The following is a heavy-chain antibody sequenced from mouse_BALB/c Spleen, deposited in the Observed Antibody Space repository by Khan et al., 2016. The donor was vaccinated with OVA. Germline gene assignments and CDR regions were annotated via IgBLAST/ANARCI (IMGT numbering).Heavy chain of an antibody. CDR3: VREWAYHRSDGWFAY. D-gene: IGHD2-14*01. J-gene: IGHJ3*01. CDR1: GYTFTSYT. V-gene: IGHV1-4*01. Sequence: QVQLKQSGAELARPGASVKLSCRASGYTFTSYTMHWIRQRPGQAPEWIGHINPSNYYTNYNQNFKDKATLNVNKSSSTAYMQLSSLTSEDSAVYYCVREWAYHRSDGWFAYWGQGTLVTVSA. CDR2: INPSNYYT.